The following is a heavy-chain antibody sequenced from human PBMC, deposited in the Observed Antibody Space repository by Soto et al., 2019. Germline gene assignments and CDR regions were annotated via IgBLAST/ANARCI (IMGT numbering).Heavy chain of an antibody. CDR3: ARTPYYYDSSGYHGGGHTTLFDY. Sequence: PSETLSLTCTVSGGSISSYYWSWIRQPPRKGLEWIGYIYYSGSTNYNPSLKSRDTISVDTSKNQFSLKLSSVTAADTAVYYCARTPYYYDSSGYHGGGHTTLFDYWGQGTLVTVS. D-gene: IGHD3-22*01. CDR2: IYYSGST. J-gene: IGHJ4*02. CDR1: GGSISSYY. V-gene: IGHV4-59*01.